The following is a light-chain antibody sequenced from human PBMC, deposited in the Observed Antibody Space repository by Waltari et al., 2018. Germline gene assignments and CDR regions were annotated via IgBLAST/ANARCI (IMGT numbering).Light chain of an antibody. Sequence: QSALTQPASVSGSPGQSITISCTGINSDVGNYNLVSWYQHHPGKAPKVMIYEVTKRPSGVSNRFAGSKSGNTASLTISGLKAEDEADYYCCSYAGSTTSVMFGGGTKLTVL. CDR3: CSYAGSTTSVM. CDR2: EVT. V-gene: IGLV2-23*02. CDR1: NSDVGNYNL. J-gene: IGLJ3*02.